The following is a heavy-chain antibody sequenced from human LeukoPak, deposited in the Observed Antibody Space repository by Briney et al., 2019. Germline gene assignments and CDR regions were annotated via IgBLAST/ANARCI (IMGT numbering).Heavy chain of an antibody. Sequence: SETLSLTCTASGGSVTSVSHYWAWIRQPPGKGLEWIGSIHYSGSTYYSPSLKSRLTISGDTSKSQFSLKLTFVTAADTAVYYCTRHHDYGDKIDYWGQGTLVTVSS. CDR1: GGSVTSVSHY. CDR2: IHYSGST. V-gene: IGHV4-39*01. J-gene: IGHJ4*02. CDR3: TRHHDYGDKIDY. D-gene: IGHD4-23*01.